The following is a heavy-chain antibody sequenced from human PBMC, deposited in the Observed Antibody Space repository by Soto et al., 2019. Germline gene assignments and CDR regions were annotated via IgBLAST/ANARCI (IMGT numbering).Heavy chain of an antibody. J-gene: IGHJ4*02. D-gene: IGHD5-18*01. CDR3: ARDLYGGYTYGPGHY. CDR2: IHGDGGKI. Sequence: GGSLRLSCAASGFMFSAYWMSWVRQAPGKGLEWVANIHGDGGKIYYVDSVKGRFTISRDNAKRSLYLQMKSLRAEDTAVYYCARDLYGGYTYGPGHYCGEGALVTVSS. V-gene: IGHV3-7*01. CDR1: GFMFSAYW.